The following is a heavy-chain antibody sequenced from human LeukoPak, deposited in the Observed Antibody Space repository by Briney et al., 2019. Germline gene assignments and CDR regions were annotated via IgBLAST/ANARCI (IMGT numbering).Heavy chain of an antibody. J-gene: IGHJ4*02. D-gene: IGHD6-6*01. V-gene: IGHV1-24*01. CDR1: GYTLTELS. CDR3: ATDCYSSSSDGTIDY. CDR2: FDPEDGET. Sequence: GASVKVSCKVSGYTLTELSMHWVRQAPGKGLEWMGGFDPEDGETIYAQKFQGRVTMTEDTSTDTAYMELSSLRSEDTAVYYCATDCYSSSSDGTIDYWGQGTLVTVSS.